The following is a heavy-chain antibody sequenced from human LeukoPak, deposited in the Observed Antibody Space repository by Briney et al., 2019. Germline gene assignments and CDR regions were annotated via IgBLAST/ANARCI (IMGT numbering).Heavy chain of an antibody. CDR3: ASSLRTRYSSGWTFDY. V-gene: IGHV1-69*05. Sequence: GASVKVSCKASGGTFSSYAISWVRQAPGQGLEWMGGIIPIFGTANYAQKFQGRVTITTDESTSTAYMELSSLRSEDTAVYYCASSLRTRYSSGWTFDYWGQGTLVTVSS. D-gene: IGHD6-19*01. CDR1: GGTFSSYA. CDR2: IIPIFGTA. J-gene: IGHJ4*02.